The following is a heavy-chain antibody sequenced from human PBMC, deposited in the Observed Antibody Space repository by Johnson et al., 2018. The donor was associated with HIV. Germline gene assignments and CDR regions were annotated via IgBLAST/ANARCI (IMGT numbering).Heavy chain of an antibody. CDR3: TTAASSSWYGEDAFDI. D-gene: IGHD6-13*01. J-gene: IGHJ3*02. CDR2: IRNKANTYAT. V-gene: IGHV3-73*02. Sequence: VQLVESGGDLVQPGGSLKVSCAASGFTFSGSAMHWVRQASGKGLEWVGRIRNKANTYATAYAAPVKGRFTISRDDSKNTLYLQMNSLKTEDTAVYYCTTAASSSWYGEDAFDIWGQGTMVTVSS. CDR1: GFTFSGSA.